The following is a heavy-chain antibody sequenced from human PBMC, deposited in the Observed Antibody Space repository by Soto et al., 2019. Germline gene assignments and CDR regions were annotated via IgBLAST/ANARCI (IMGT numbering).Heavy chain of an antibody. V-gene: IGHV3-23*01. CDR3: AKGLDSSGWYGVDAFDI. D-gene: IGHD6-13*01. Sequence: PGGSLRLSCAASGFTFSSYGMSWVRQAPGKGLEWVSGISGSGAYTYYADSVKGRFTISRDNSKSSLYLQMNSLRAEDTAVYYCAKGLDSSGWYGVDAFDIWGQGTMVTVSS. CDR2: ISGSGAYT. CDR1: GFTFSSYG. J-gene: IGHJ3*02.